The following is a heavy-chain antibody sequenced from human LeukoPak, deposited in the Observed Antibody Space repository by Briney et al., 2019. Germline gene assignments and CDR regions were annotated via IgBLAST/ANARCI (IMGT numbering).Heavy chain of an antibody. D-gene: IGHD1-7*01. CDR1: GFDFSIYD. CDR2: IRYDGRHK. J-gene: IGHJ4*02. V-gene: IGHV3-30*02. Sequence: GGSLRLSCAASGFDFSIYDMYWVRQAPGKGLEWVAYIRYDGRHKDYADSVKGRFTISRDNSKNTLYLQMDSLRAEDTAVYYCAKVPPLGGTTEHWGQGTLVTVSS. CDR3: AKVPPLGGTTEH.